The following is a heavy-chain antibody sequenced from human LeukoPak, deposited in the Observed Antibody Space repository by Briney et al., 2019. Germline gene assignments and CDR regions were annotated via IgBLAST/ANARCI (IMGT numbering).Heavy chain of an antibody. J-gene: IGHJ1*01. Sequence: SETLSLTCTVSGGSISSSSYYWGWIRQPPGKGLEWIGSIYYSGSTYYNPSLKSRVTISVDTSKNQFSPKLSSVTAADTAVYYCAVYYYDSSGYYYAAEYFQHWGQGTLVTVSS. CDR1: GGSISSSSYY. D-gene: IGHD3-22*01. V-gene: IGHV4-39*01. CDR3: AVYYYDSSGYYYAAEYFQH. CDR2: IYYSGST.